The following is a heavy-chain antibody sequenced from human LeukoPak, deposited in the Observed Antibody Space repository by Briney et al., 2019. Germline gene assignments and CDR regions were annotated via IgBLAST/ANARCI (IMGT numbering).Heavy chain of an antibody. J-gene: IGHJ4*02. CDR2: IYHSGST. D-gene: IGHD3-22*01. Sequence: SETLSLTCAVSGYSISSGYYWGWIRQPPGKGLEWIGSIYHSGSTYYNPSLKSRVTISVDTSKNQFSLKLSSVTAADTAVYYCARGGPYTYYYDSSGSDFDYWGQGTLVTVSS. V-gene: IGHV4-38-2*01. CDR3: ARGGPYTYYYDSSGSDFDY. CDR1: GYSISSGYY.